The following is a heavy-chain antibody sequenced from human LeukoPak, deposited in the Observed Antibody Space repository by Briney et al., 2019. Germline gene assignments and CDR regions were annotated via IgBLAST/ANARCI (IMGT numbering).Heavy chain of an antibody. CDR1: GGSISSSSYY. D-gene: IGHD6-13*01. V-gene: IGHV4-39*01. Sequence: SETLSLTCTVSGGSISSSSYYWGWIRQPPGKGLEWIGSIYYSGSTYYNPSLKSRVTISVDTSKNQFSLKLSSVTAADTAVYYCAKLEQQLLAFDIWGQGTMVTVSS. CDR3: AKLEQQLLAFDI. J-gene: IGHJ3*02. CDR2: IYYSGST.